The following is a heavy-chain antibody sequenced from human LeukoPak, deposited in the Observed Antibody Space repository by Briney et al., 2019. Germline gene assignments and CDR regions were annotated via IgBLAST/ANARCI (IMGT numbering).Heavy chain of an antibody. CDR2: IYHSGDT. J-gene: IGHJ4*02. V-gene: IGHV4-38-2*02. CDR1: GSSITSGYY. CDR3: AKGTSSGWYYFDY. D-gene: IGHD6-19*01. Sequence: SETLSITCIVSGSSITSGYYWGWIRQPPGKGLEWIGSIYHSGDTYYNPSLKSRVTISVDTSKNQFSLKLDSVTAADTAVYYCAKGTSSGWYYFDYWGQGTLVTVSS.